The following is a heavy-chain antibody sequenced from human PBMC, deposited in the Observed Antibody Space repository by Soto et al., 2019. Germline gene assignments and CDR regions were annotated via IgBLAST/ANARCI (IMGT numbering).Heavy chain of an antibody. CDR2: IIPIFGTA. CDR3: ASCPQNCITSSPCCLFFDY. J-gene: IGHJ4*02. CDR1: GGTFSRYA. D-gene: IGHD3-10*01. V-gene: IGHV1-69*13. Sequence: SVKVSCKASGGTFSRYAISWVRQAPGQGLEWMGGIIPIFGTANYAQKFQGRVTITADESTSTAYMELSSLRSEDTALYYCASCPQNCITSSPCCLFFDYWGQGTLVTVSS.